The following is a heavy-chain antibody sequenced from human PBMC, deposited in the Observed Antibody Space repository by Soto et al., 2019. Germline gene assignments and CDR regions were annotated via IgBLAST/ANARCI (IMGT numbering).Heavy chain of an antibody. D-gene: IGHD4-17*01. CDR3: STGLRWNIGGQKN. Sequence: GGSLRLSCAASGFTFRDAYMSWVRQAPGKGLEWVGRIKRNNDGGTTDYAAPVKGRFTISRDDSKNTLYLQMNNLKIEDTAVYYCSTGLRWNIGGQKNWGQGTLVTVSS. CDR2: IKRNNDGGTT. V-gene: IGHV3-15*01. J-gene: IGHJ4*02. CDR1: GFTFRDAY.